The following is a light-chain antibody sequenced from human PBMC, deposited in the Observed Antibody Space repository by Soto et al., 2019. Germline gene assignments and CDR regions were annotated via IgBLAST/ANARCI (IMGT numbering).Light chain of an antibody. CDR2: KAS. CDR1: QSLSSW. J-gene: IGKJ1*01. CDR3: QQYVTVSRT. Sequence: DIQMTQSPSTLSASVGDRVTITCRASQSLSSWLSWYQHKPGKAPKLLIYKASSLEAGVPSRFSGSGSGTEFTLTISSLQHDDFATYFCQQYVTVSRTFCQGTKVEIK. V-gene: IGKV1-5*03.